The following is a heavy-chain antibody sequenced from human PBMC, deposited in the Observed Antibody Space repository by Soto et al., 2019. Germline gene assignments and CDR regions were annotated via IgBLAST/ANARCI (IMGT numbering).Heavy chain of an antibody. CDR2: ISYDGSNK. CDR1: GFTFSSYG. Sequence: PGGSLRLSCAASGFTFSSYGMHWVRQAPGKGLEWVAVISYDGSNKYYADSVKGRFTISRDNSKNTLYLQMNSLRAEDTAVYYCAKDWRPYYYDSSGYYSDWYFDLWGRGTLVTVSS. V-gene: IGHV3-30*18. J-gene: IGHJ2*01. CDR3: AKDWRPYYYDSSGYYSDWYFDL. D-gene: IGHD3-22*01.